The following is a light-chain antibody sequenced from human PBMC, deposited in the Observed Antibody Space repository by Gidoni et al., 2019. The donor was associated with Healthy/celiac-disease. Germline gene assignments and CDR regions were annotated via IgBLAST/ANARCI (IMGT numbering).Light chain of an antibody. CDR2: DAS. J-gene: IGKJ1*01. CDR3: QQYGSSPGT. Sequence: EIVLTQSPATLSLSPGDRATLSCGASQSVSSSYLAWYQQKPGLAPRLLIYDASSRATGIPDRFSGSGSGTDFTLTISRLEPEDFAMYYCQQYGSSPGTFGQGTKVEIK. CDR1: QSVSSSY. V-gene: IGKV3D-20*01.